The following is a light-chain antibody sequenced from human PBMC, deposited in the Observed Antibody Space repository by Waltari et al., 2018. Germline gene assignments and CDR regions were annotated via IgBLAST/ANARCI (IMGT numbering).Light chain of an antibody. J-gene: IGKJ1*01. CDR1: PGPVYSDGASY. V-gene: IGKV2-30*01. CDR2: KVS. CDR3: MQGRHWPWT. Sequence: DVVMTQSPLSLHVTPGQPASISCRSSPGPVYSDGASYLTWFPQRPGQSPKRLIYKVSNRDSGVPDRFSGSGSGTDFTLKISRVEAEDVGVYYCMQGRHWPWTFGQGTKVEIK.